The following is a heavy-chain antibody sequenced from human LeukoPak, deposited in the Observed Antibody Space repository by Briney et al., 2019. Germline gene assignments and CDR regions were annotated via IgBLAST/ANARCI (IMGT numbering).Heavy chain of an antibody. J-gene: IGHJ4*02. V-gene: IGHV4-59*01. Sequence: SETLSLTCTVSGGSISSYYWSWIRQPPGKGLEWIGYIYYSGSTNYNPPLKSRVTISVDTSKNQFSLKLSSVTAADTAVYYCAGTYYYDSSGYYYGGITLDYWGQGTLVTVSS. CDR1: GGSISSYY. CDR3: AGTYYYDSSGYYYGGITLDY. D-gene: IGHD3-22*01. CDR2: IYYSGST.